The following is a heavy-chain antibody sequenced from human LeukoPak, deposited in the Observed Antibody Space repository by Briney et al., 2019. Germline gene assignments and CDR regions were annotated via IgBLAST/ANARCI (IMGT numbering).Heavy chain of an antibody. Sequence: SETLSLTCAVYGGSFSGYYWSWIRQPPGKGLEWIGEINHSRSTNYNPSLKSRVTISVDTSKNQFSLKLSSVTAADTAVYYCTRGHQYYYDSSGPLTDDAFDIWGQGTMVTVSS. J-gene: IGHJ3*02. D-gene: IGHD3-22*01. CDR2: INHSRST. CDR3: TRGHQYYYDSSGPLTDDAFDI. CDR1: GGSFSGYY. V-gene: IGHV4-34*01.